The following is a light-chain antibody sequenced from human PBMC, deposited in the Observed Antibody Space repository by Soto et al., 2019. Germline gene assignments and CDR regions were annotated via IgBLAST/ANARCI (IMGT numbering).Light chain of an antibody. CDR2: ATS. CDR3: QSYDSSLSGSGV. J-gene: IGLJ1*01. CDR1: SSNIGAGND. Sequence: QSVLTQPPSVSGAPGQRVTSSCTGSSSNIGAGNDVHWYQHLPGTAPKLVIYATSNRPSGVPDRFSGSKSGTSASLAITGLQAEDEAHYYCQSYDSSLSGSGVFGNGTKVTVL. V-gene: IGLV1-40*01.